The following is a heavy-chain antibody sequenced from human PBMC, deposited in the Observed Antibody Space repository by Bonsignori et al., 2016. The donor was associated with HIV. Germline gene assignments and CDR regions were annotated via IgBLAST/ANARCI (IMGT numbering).Heavy chain of an antibody. J-gene: IGHJ5*02. V-gene: IGHV3-48*03. D-gene: IGHD3-22*01. CDR2: ISSSGSTI. CDR3: ARTPLGSSGYSSENNWFDP. Sequence: GESLKISCAASGFTFSSYEMNWVRQAPGKGLEWVSYISSSGSTIYYADSVKGRFTISRDNAKNSLYLQMNSLRAEDTAVYYCARTPLGSSGYSSENNWFDPWGQGTLVTVSS. CDR1: GFTFSSYE.